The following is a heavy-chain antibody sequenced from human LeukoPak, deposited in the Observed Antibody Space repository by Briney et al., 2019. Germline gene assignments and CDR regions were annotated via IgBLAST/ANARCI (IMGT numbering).Heavy chain of an antibody. J-gene: IGHJ1*01. CDR1: GFTFSDYY. V-gene: IGHV3-11*04. CDR3: ARGPSRGLYGPGAH. Sequence: KSGGSLRLSCAASGFTFSDYYMSWIRQAPGKGLEWVSYISSSGSTIYYADSVKGRFTVSRDTAKNSLYLQMNSLTADDTAMYYCARGPSRGLYGPGAHWGRGTLVSVSS. D-gene: IGHD3-10*01. CDR2: ISSSGSTI.